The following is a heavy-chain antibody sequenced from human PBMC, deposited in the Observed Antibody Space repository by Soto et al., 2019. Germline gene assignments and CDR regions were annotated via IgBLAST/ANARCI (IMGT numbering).Heavy chain of an antibody. CDR3: ARQSSSWSPARRPFDP. J-gene: IGHJ5*02. CDR1: GGSISSSSYY. CDR2: IYYSGST. Sequence: PPETLSLTCSVSGGSISSSSYYWGWIRQPPGKGLEWIGSIYYSGSTYYIPSLKSRVTISVDTSKNQFSLKLSSVTAADTAVYYCARQSSSWSPARRPFDPWGKGPRVTASS. D-gene: IGHD6-13*01. V-gene: IGHV4-39*01.